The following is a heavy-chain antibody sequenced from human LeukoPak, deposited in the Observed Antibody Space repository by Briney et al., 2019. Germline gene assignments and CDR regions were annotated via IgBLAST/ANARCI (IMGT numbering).Heavy chain of an antibody. CDR1: GFTFSSYS. CDR3: ARAAAYCTNGVCYKDLGGDYYYYMDV. J-gene: IGHJ6*03. CDR2: ISSSSSYI. V-gene: IGHV3-21*01. D-gene: IGHD2-8*01. Sequence: PGRSLRLSCAASGFTFSSYSMNWVRQAPGKGLEWVSSISSSSSYIYYADSVKGRFTISRDNAKNSLYLQMNSLRAEDTAVYYCARAAAYCTNGVCYKDLGGDYYYYMDVWGKGTTVTVSS.